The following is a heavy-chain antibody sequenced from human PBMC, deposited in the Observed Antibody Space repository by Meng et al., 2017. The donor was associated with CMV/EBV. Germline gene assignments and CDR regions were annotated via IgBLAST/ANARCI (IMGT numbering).Heavy chain of an antibody. CDR2: ISGSGGST. J-gene: IGHJ4*02. Sequence: GESLKISCAASGFTFSSYEMNWVRQAPGKGLEWVSAISGSGGSTHYADSVKGRFTISRDNSKNTLYLQMNSLRAEDTAVYYCAKVLLRFLEWLSPNFDYWGQGTLVTVSS. CDR1: GFTFSSYE. D-gene: IGHD3-3*01. V-gene: IGHV3-23*01. CDR3: AKVLLRFLEWLSPNFDY.